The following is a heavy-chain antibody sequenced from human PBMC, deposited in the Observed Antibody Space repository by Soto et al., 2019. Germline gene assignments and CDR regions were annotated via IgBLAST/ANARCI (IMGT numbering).Heavy chain of an antibody. D-gene: IGHD3-22*01. CDR2: IYYSGST. CDR3: ARDVYYDSSGPLGGWFDP. CDR1: GGSISSGGYY. V-gene: IGHV4-31*02. J-gene: IGHJ5*02. Sequence: SETLSLTCTVSGGSISSGGYYWSWIRQHPGKGLEWIGYIYYSGSTYYNPSLKSRVTISVDTPKNQFSLKLSSVTAADTAVYYCARDVYYDSSGPLGGWFDPWGQGTLVTXSS.